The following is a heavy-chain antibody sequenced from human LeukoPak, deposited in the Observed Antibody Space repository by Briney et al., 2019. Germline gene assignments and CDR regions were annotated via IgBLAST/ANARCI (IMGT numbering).Heavy chain of an antibody. Sequence: GGTLRLSCAASGFTFNTAWMAWVRQAPGKGLEWVGRIRSKSDGGTTYYAAPVKGRFTIPRDDSKNSLYLQMNSLKIEDTALYYCTTDLCLWVQGTLVTVSS. D-gene: IGHD3-10*02. J-gene: IGHJ1*01. CDR3: TTDLCL. CDR2: IRSKSDGGTT. V-gene: IGHV3-15*01. CDR1: GFTFNTAW.